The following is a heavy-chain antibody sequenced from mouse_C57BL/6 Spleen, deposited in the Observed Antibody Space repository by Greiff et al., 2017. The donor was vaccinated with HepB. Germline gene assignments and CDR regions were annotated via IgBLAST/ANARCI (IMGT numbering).Heavy chain of an antibody. CDR3: ARSRGNYERAY. Sequence: VQLQQSGPELVKPGASVKISCKASGYAFSSSWMNWVKQRPGKGLEWIGRIYPGDGDTNYNGKFKGKATLTADKSSSTAYMQLSSLTSEDSAVYFCARSRGNYERAYWGQGTLVTVSA. CDR1: GYAFSSSW. D-gene: IGHD2-1*01. CDR2: IYPGDGDT. J-gene: IGHJ3*01. V-gene: IGHV1-82*01.